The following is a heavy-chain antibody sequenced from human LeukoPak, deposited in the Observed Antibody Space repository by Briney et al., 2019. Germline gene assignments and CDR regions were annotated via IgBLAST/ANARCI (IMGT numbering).Heavy chain of an antibody. CDR3: ARGFGSPGYDFWSGPEGYYFDY. CDR2: INPNSGNT. D-gene: IGHD3-3*01. J-gene: IGHJ4*02. Sequence: ASVQVSCKASGYTFTSYDINWVRQATGQGLEWMGWINPNSGNTGYAQKFQGRVTMTRNTSISTAYMELSSLRSEDTAVYYCARGFGSPGYDFWSGPEGYYFDYWGQGTLVTVSS. CDR1: GYTFTSYD. V-gene: IGHV1-8*01.